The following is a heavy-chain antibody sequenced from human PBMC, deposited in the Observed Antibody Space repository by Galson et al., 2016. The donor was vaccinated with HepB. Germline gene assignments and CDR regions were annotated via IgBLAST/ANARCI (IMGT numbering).Heavy chain of an antibody. CDR3: ARYFRLAAGGTSYFHH. CDR2: ISTHNGKT. Sequence: SVKVSCKASGYTFTSYGISWVRQAPGQGLEWMGWISTHNGKTIYTQKLQDRVTMTTDTSTNTAYLDLRSLRSDDTAVYYCARYFRLAAGGTSYFHHWGQGTLVTVSS. J-gene: IGHJ1*01. D-gene: IGHD6-13*01. CDR1: GYTFTSYG. V-gene: IGHV1-18*01.